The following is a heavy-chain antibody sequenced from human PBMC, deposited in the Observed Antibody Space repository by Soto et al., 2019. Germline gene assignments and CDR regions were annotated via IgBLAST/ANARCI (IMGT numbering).Heavy chain of an antibody. CDR2: INAGDGKT. J-gene: IGHJ4*02. V-gene: IGHV1-3*01. CDR1: GYTFTSYA. Sequence: RASVKFSCKASGYTFTSYALHWGRQAPGQRLEWMGWINAGDGKTKYSQKFQGRVTITRDTSASTVYLVLSSLTSEDTAVYYCARGIWNDHTYYYDSWGQGTLVTVSS. CDR3: ARGIWNDHTYYYDS. D-gene: IGHD1-1*01.